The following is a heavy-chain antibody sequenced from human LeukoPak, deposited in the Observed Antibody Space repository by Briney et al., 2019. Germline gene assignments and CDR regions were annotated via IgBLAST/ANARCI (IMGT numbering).Heavy chain of an antibody. V-gene: IGHV3-23*01. J-gene: IGHJ4*02. CDR3: AKVGSGSSFDY. Sequence: GGSLRLSCAASGFTFSSYAMSWVHQAPGKGLEWVSRISDSGGSTYYADSVKGLFTISRDNSKNTLYLQMNSLRAEDTALYYCAKVGSGSSFDYWGQGTLVTVSS. CDR2: ISDSGGST. D-gene: IGHD1-26*01. CDR1: GFTFSSYA.